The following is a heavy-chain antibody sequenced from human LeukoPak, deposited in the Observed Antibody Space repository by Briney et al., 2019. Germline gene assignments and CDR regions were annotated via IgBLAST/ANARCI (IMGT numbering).Heavy chain of an antibody. Sequence: GGSLRLSCAASGFTFSNYNMNWVRQAPGKGLEWVSYISSSRSIIFYADSVKGRFTISRDNAKNSLYLQMNSLRDEDTAVYYCVRDGRYYDFWNAYSNYYYYMDVWGKGTTVTVSS. V-gene: IGHV3-48*02. D-gene: IGHD3-3*01. CDR3: VRDGRYYDFWNAYSNYYYYMDV. J-gene: IGHJ6*03. CDR1: GFTFSNYN. CDR2: ISSSRSII.